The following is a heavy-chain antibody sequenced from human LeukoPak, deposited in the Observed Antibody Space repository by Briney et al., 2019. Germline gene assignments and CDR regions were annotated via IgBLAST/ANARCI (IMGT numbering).Heavy chain of an antibody. D-gene: IGHD3-16*01. Sequence: SETLSLTCTVSGGSISSYYWSWIRQPPGKGLEWIGYISYSGTTNYNPSLKSRVTISIDTSKNQFSLKLSSVTAADTAVYYCARGVNWIDPGGQGTLVTVSS. CDR1: GGSISSYY. CDR2: ISYSGTT. CDR3: ARGVNWIDP. J-gene: IGHJ5*02. V-gene: IGHV4-59*01.